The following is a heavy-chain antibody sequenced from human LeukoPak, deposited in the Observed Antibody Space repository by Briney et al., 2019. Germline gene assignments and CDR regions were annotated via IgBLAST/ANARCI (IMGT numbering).Heavy chain of an antibody. CDR2: IHYTGST. CDR3: ARARATMVTHTHVGS. D-gene: IGHD4-23*01. J-gene: IGHJ4*02. Sequence: SQTLSLTCTVSGGSISSGCYYWSWIRQHPRKGLEWIGYIHYTGSTYYNPSLRRPFTISVATSKHQFSLNLSSVTAADTAVYYCARARATMVTHTHVGSWGQGTRVTVST. V-gene: IGHV4-31*01. CDR1: GGSISSGCYY.